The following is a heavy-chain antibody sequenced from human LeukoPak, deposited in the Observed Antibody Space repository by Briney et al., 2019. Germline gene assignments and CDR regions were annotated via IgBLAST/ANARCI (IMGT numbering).Heavy chain of an antibody. CDR2: ISGSGDST. J-gene: IGHJ4*02. Sequence: GGSLRLSCAASGFTFSTHAMSWVRRAPGKGLEWVSGISGSGDSTYYADSVRGRFAISRDNSKNTLYLQMNSLRAEDTAVYYCAKTLDWSYFDYWGQGTLVTVSS. D-gene: IGHD1-1*01. CDR1: GFTFSTHA. CDR3: AKTLDWSYFDY. V-gene: IGHV3-23*01.